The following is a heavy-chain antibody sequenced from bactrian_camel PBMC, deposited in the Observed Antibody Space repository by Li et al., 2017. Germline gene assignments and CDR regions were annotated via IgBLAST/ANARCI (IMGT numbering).Heavy chain of an antibody. V-gene: IGHV3S40*01. D-gene: IGHD6*01. CDR2: IATGSGNT. CDR1: GDTYGSQC. Sequence: VQLVESGGGSVQAGGSLRLSCTISGDTYGSQCMAWFRQAPGKEREGVARIATGSGNTYYADSVKGRFTISQDNAKNTVYLQMNSLKPEDTAMYYCAALEGTVVAGCGGIGYWGQGTQVTVS. CDR3: AALEGTVVAGCGGIGY. J-gene: IGHJ6*01.